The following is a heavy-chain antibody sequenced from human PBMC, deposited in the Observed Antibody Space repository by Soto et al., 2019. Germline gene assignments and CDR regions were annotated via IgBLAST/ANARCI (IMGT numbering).Heavy chain of an antibody. V-gene: IGHV1-3*01. Sequence: ASVKVSCKASGYSFTNYAMHWVRQAPGQGLEWMGWINAGNGNTKYSQKFQGRVTITRDTSASTLYMELSSLRSEDTAVYYCARDYWRDSYNGMDVWGQGTTVTVSS. CDR1: GYSFTNYA. J-gene: IGHJ6*02. D-gene: IGHD3-3*01. CDR3: ARDYWRDSYNGMDV. CDR2: INAGNGNT.